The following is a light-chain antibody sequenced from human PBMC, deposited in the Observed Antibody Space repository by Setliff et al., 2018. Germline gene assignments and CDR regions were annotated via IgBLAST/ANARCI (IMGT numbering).Light chain of an antibody. CDR1: RRDVGSFNL. CDR2: DVS. Sequence: QSALAQPASVSGSPGQSISISCTGTRRDVGSFNLVPWYQHRPGKAPQVIIFDVSDRPSGVSNRFSGSKSGDTAYLTISGLQAEDEANYFCSSYAGLTTWIFGAGTKVT. V-gene: IGLV2-23*02. J-gene: IGLJ1*01. CDR3: SSYAGLTTWI.